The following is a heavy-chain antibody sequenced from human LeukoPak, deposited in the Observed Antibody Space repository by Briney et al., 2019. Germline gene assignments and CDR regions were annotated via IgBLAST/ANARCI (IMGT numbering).Heavy chain of an antibody. V-gene: IGHV4-39*07. Sequence: SETLSLTCTVSGGSISSSSYYWGWIRQPPGKGLEWIGSIYYSGSTNYNPSLKSRVTISVDTSKNQFSLKLSSVTAADTAVYYCARSTYYYDSTYIDAFDIWGQGTMVTVSS. CDR3: ARSTYYYDSTYIDAFDI. D-gene: IGHD3-22*01. CDR1: GGSISSSSYY. J-gene: IGHJ3*02. CDR2: IYYSGST.